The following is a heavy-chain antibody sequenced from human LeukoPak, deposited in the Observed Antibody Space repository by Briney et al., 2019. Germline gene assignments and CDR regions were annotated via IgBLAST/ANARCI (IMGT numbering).Heavy chain of an antibody. J-gene: IGHJ4*02. CDR1: GLSFSNYG. CDR3: AKGFYIVEVPAAHPYFDY. D-gene: IGHD2-2*01. Sequence: GGSLRLSCAASGLSFSNYGMHWVRQAPGKGLEWVAFIRYDGSNKYYADSVKGRFTISRDNSKNTLYLQMNSLRAEDTAVYYCAKGFYIVEVPAAHPYFDYWGQGTLVTVSS. CDR2: IRYDGSNK. V-gene: IGHV3-30*02.